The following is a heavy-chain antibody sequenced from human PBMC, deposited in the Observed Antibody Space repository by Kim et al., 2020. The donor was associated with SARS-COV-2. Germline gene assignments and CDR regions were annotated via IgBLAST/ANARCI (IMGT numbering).Heavy chain of an antibody. CDR3: AKDQIHYGNPDYFDY. J-gene: IGHJ4*02. D-gene: IGHD4-4*01. Sequence: SVTGRFTISRDNSKTTLYLQMNSLRAEDTAVYYCAKDQIHYGNPDYFDYWGQGTLVTVSS. V-gene: IGHV3-23*01.